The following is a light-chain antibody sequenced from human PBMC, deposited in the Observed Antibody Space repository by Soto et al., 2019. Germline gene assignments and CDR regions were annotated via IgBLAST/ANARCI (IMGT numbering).Light chain of an antibody. V-gene: IGLV2-14*03. CDR1: SRDVGGYNY. CDR2: DVS. CDR3: SSYTTSGTPV. Sequence: QSALTQPASVSGSPGQSITISCTGTSRDVGGYNYVTWFQHHPGKAPKLMIYDVSNRPSGVSYRFSGSKSVNTASLTISGLQAEDEADYYCSSYTTSGTPVFGGGTKVTVL. J-gene: IGLJ2*01.